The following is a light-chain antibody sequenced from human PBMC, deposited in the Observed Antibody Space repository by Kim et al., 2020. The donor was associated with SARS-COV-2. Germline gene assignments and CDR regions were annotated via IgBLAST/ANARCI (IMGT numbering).Light chain of an antibody. J-gene: IGKJ5*01. CDR3: QQRSNWPPIT. Sequence: LSHGGRATLSRRASQSVSSYLAWYQQRPGQAPRLLIYDASNRATGIPARFSGSGSGTDFTLTISSLEPEDFAVYYCQQRSNWPPITFGQGTRLEIK. CDR2: DAS. CDR1: QSVSSY. V-gene: IGKV3-11*01.